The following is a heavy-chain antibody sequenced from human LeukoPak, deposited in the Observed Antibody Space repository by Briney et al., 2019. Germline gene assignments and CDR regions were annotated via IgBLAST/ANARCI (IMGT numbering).Heavy chain of an antibody. CDR2: VSGSGAST. Sequence: GGSLRLSCAASGFTFSSYAMNWVRQAPGKGLEWVSAVSGSGASTYYTDSVTGRFTISRDNSKNTLYLQMNSVRAEDTAVYFWAKVSGYNYDDDFDYWGQGTLVTVSS. D-gene: IGHD5-18*01. J-gene: IGHJ4*02. CDR1: GFTFSSYA. V-gene: IGHV3-23*01. CDR3: AKVSGYNYDDDFDY.